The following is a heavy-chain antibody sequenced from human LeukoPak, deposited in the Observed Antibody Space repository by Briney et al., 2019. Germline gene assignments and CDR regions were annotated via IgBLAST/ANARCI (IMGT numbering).Heavy chain of an antibody. CDR2: IIPIFGTA. D-gene: IGHD6-19*01. CDR3: ARGLAGAVAGTSRNYYYYYYMDV. V-gene: IGHV1-69*05. J-gene: IGHJ6*03. CDR1: GGTFSSYA. Sequence: GSSVKVSCKASGGTFSSYAISWVRQAPGQGLEWMGRIIPIFGTANYAQKFQGRVTMTRNTSISTAYMELSSLRSEDTAVYYCARGLAGAVAGTSRNYYYYYYMDVWGKGTTVTVSS.